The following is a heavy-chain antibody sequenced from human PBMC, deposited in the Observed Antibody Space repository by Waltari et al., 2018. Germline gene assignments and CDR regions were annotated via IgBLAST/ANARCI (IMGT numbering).Heavy chain of an antibody. Sequence: EVQLVESGGGLVKPGGSLRLSCASSGFTFSSYSMNWVRQAPGSGLEWFSSISSSSIYIYYADSVKGRFTISRDNAKNSLYLQMNSLRAEDTAVYYCARANSDVGPKEVFPDYWGQGTLVTVSS. CDR2: ISSSSIYI. J-gene: IGHJ4*02. CDR1: GFTFSSYS. V-gene: IGHV3-21*03. CDR3: ARANSDVGPKEVFPDY. D-gene: IGHD1-26*01.